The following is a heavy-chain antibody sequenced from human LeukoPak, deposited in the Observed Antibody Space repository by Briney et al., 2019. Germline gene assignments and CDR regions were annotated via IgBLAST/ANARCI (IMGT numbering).Heavy chain of an antibody. V-gene: IGHV3-23*01. CDR3: AKAPPYSSGWFQYYFDY. Sequence: GGSLRLSCAASGFTFSSYAMSWVRQAPGKGLECVSSIDGSIGSTYYADSVKGRFTISRDNSKNTLYLQMNCLRAEDTALYYCAKAPPYSSGWFQYYFDYWGQGTLVTVSS. D-gene: IGHD6-19*01. J-gene: IGHJ4*02. CDR2: IDGSIGST. CDR1: GFTFSSYA.